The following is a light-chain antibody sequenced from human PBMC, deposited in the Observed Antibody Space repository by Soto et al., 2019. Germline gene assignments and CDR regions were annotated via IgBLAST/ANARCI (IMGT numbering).Light chain of an antibody. CDR3: QVWNSSSDTWV. CDR1: NIGNKS. J-gene: IGLJ3*02. CDR2: DDD. Sequence: SYELTQPTSVSVAPGQTAMITCGGNNIGNKSVHWYHQRPGQAPVLVVYDDDDRPSGIPERFSGSNSGNTATLTISRVEAGDEADYYCQVWNSSSDTWVFGGGTKLTVL. V-gene: IGLV3-21*02.